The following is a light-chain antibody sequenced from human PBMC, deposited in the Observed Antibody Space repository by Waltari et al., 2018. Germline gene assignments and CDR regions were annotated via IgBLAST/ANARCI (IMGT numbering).Light chain of an antibody. V-gene: IGKV3-11*01. CDR2: DAS. J-gene: IGKJ2*01. CDR3: QQRSNWPHT. CDR1: QTVRTY. Sequence: IVLTQSPATLSLSPGGRATLSCRASQTVRTYLAWYQQKPGQAPRLLIFDASSRATGIPAKFSGSGSGTDFTLTVSNLEPEDFAIYYCQQRSNWPHTFGQGTRVEIK.